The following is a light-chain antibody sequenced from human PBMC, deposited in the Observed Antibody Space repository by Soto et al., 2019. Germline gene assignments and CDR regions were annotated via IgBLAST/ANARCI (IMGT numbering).Light chain of an antibody. CDR3: CSYAGSSVV. CDR1: SSDVGSYIL. Sequence: QAVLTQPPSASGSPGQSVTISCTGTSSDVGSYILFSWHQQHPGKAPKVMIYGVSQRPTGVPDRFSGSKSGNTVSLTVSGLQAEDEADYYCCSYAGSSVVLGAGTKLTVL. CDR2: GVS. V-gene: IGLV2-8*01. J-gene: IGLJ2*01.